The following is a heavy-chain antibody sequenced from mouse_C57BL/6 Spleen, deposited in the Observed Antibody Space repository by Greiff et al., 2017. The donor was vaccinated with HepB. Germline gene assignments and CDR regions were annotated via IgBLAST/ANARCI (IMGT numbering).Heavy chain of an antibody. CDR3: ARGGMVTTLYYYAMDY. CDR1: GYSFTGYY. J-gene: IGHJ4*01. CDR2: INPSTGGT. D-gene: IGHD2-10*02. V-gene: IGHV1-42*01. Sequence: VQLKQSGPELVKPGASVKISCKASGYSFTGYYMNWVKQSPEKSLEWIGEINPSTGGTTYNQKFKAKATLTVDKSSSTAYMQLKSLTSEDSAVYYCARGGMVTTLYYYAMDYWGQGTSVTVSS.